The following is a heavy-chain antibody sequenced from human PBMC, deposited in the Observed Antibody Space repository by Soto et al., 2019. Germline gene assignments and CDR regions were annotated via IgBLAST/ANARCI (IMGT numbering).Heavy chain of an antibody. D-gene: IGHD2-2*01. V-gene: IGHV4-31*03. CDR1: GGSISSGGYY. Sequence: QVQLQESGPGLVKPSQTLSLTCTVSGGSISSGGYYWSWIRQHPGKGLEWIGYIYYSGSTYYNPSLKSRVTISVDTSKNQFSLKLSSVTAADTAVYYCARAGTRQPLLCSAFDYWGQGTLVTVSS. CDR2: IYYSGST. J-gene: IGHJ4*02. CDR3: ARAGTRQPLLCSAFDY.